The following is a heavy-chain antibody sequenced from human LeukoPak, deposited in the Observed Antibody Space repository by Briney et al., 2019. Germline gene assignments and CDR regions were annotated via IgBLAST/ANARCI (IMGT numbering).Heavy chain of an antibody. J-gene: IGHJ3*02. CDR1: GFTFSSYG. Sequence: GGSLRLSCAASGFTFSSYGMHWVRQAPGKGLEWVAVIWYDGSNKYYADSVKGRFTISRDNSKNTLYLQMNSLRAEDTAVYYCARYPNYDSSGYYLDAFDIWGQGTMVTVSS. V-gene: IGHV3-33*01. D-gene: IGHD3-22*01. CDR2: IWYDGSNK. CDR3: ARYPNYDSSGYYLDAFDI.